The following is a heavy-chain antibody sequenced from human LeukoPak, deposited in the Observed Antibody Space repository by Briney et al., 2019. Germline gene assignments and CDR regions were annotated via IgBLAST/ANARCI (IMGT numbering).Heavy chain of an antibody. D-gene: IGHD3-10*01. J-gene: IGHJ4*02. CDR1: GSTFSTYA. V-gene: IGHV3-23*01. CDR3: AKGGVRGTYYFDY. CDR2: ISGSGRST. Sequence: AGGSRRLSCAASGSTFSTYATSWVRQAPGKGLEWVSAISGSGRSTDYADSVKGRFTNSRDNSKNTLYLQMNSLRAENTAVYYWAKGGVRGTYYFDYWGQGTLVTVSS.